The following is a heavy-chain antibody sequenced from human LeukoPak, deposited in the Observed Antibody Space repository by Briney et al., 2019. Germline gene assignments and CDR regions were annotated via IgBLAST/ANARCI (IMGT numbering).Heavy chain of an antibody. CDR3: ARDRSQQLVPWAFDI. D-gene: IGHD6-13*01. CDR2: IYSDGNT. J-gene: IGHJ3*02. V-gene: IGHV3-66*01. CDR1: GFTVTSNY. Sequence: PGGSLRLSCAASGFTVTSNYMSWVRQAPGKGLEWVSVIYSDGNTYYADSVKGRFTISRDNSKNTLYLQMNSLRAEDTAVYYCARDRSQQLVPWAFDIWGQGTMVTVSS.